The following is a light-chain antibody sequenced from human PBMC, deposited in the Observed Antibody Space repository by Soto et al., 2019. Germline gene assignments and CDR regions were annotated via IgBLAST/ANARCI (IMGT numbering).Light chain of an antibody. Sequence: QLVLTQSPSAPASLGASVKLTCTLSSGHSSYAIAWHQQQPEKGPRYLMKLNSDGSHSKGDGIPDRFSGSSSGAERYLAISSLQSEDEADYYCQTWGTGTVVFGGGTKLTFL. V-gene: IGLV4-69*01. CDR2: LNSDGSH. CDR3: QTWGTGTVV. J-gene: IGLJ2*01. CDR1: SGHSSYA.